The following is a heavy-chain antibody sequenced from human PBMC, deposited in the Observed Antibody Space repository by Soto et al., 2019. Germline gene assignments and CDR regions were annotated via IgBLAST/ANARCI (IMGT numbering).Heavy chain of an antibody. Sequence: QVQLVQSGAEVKRSGASVRISCKASGYTFNRHDINWVRQATGQGPEWIGWMNPNSGNTGYAKKFQGRVTRTRDSSINTAYMDLSSLTSEDTAIYYCAREGLYGSIQDNTFDIWGQETMVSVSS. CDR3: AREGLYGSIQDNTFDI. CDR2: MNPNSGNT. V-gene: IGHV1-8*01. CDR1: GYTFNRHD. D-gene: IGHD6-19*01. J-gene: IGHJ3*02.